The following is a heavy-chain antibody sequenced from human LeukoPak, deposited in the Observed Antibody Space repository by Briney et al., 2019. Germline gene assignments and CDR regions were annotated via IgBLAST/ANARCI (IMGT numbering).Heavy chain of an antibody. J-gene: IGHJ4*02. CDR2: IYSGGST. D-gene: IGHD2-15*01. CDR1: GFTVSSNY. V-gene: IGHV3-66*01. CDR3: ARVEGYCSGGSCYFGYFDY. Sequence: GGSLRLSCAASGFTVSSNYMSWVRQAPGKGLEWVSVIYSGGSTYYADSVKGRFIISRDNSKNTLYLQMNSLRAEDTAVYYCARVEGYCSGGSCYFGYFDYWGQGTLVTVSS.